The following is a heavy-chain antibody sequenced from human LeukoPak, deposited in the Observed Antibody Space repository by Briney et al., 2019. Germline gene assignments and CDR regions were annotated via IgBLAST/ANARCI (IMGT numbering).Heavy chain of an antibody. CDR1: GLTFSSYA. CDR3: ARDWGDSSSWPYYYYYYGMDV. V-gene: IGHV3-30*04. CDR2: ISYDGSNK. D-gene: IGHD6-13*01. Sequence: GRSLRLSCAASGLTFSSYAMHWVRQAPGKGLEWVAVISYDGSNKHYADSVKGRFTISRDNSKNTLYLQMNSLRAEDTAVYYCARDWGDSSSWPYYYYYYGMDVWGQGTTVTVSS. J-gene: IGHJ6*02.